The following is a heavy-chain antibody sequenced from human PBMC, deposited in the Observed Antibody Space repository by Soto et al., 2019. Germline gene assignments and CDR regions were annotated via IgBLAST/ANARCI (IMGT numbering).Heavy chain of an antibody. Sequence: PGGSLRLSCAASGFTFSSYGMHWVRQSPGKGLEWVAVVSNDGNNEYYADSVKGRFTISKDNSKKTLYLQMNSLRPEDTAVYYCAKDPFAGVIAPDAFHVWGQGTMVTVS. CDR2: VSNDGNNE. CDR3: AKDPFAGVIAPDAFHV. CDR1: GFTFSSYG. V-gene: IGHV3-30*18. D-gene: IGHD3-16*02. J-gene: IGHJ3*01.